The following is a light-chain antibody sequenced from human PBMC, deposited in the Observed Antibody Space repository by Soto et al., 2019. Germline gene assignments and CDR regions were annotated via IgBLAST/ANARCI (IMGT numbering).Light chain of an antibody. V-gene: IGKV1-39*01. CDR3: QQSYSAPIT. CDR2: GAS. Sequence: SQMSHSPSSRPAAVGHRLTITRRAHHVSSSFLNWYQQKPGQAPKLLIYGASSLQSGVPSRFSGSGSGTDFTLTISSLQPEDFATYYCQQSYSAPITFGQGTRLE. J-gene: IGKJ5*01. CDR1: HVSSSF.